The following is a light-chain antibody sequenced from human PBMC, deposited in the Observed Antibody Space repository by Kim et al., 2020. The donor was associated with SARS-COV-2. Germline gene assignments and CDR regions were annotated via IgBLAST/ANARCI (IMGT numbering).Light chain of an antibody. J-gene: IGLJ1*01. Sequence: GQSITISCTGTSSNIGGYSYVSWYQQHPGKAPKLMIYDVNKRPSGVSNRFSGSKSGNTASLTISGLQAEDVADYYCSSYTSSSTYVFGTGTKVTVL. CDR3: SSYTSSSTYV. CDR2: DVN. CDR1: SSNIGGYSY. V-gene: IGLV2-14*04.